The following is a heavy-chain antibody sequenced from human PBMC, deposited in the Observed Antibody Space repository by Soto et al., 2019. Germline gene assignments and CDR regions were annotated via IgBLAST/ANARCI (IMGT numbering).Heavy chain of an antibody. Sequence: GGSLRLACASSVFTFSNYDMHCVRHSPGKCLEWVTVISYDGSNNYYADSVKGRFTIARDNSKNTLYLQMNSLRAEDTAVYYCAKDSGQMQAYFQYWGQGTPVTVS. CDR3: AKDSGQMQAYFQY. CDR2: ISYDGSNN. V-gene: IGHV3-30*18. CDR1: VFTFSNYD. J-gene: IGHJ1*01.